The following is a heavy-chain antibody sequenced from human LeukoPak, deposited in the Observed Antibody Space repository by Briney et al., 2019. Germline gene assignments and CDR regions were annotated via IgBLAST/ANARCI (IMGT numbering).Heavy chain of an antibody. CDR3: ARAGSMTMIHWAFDI. V-gene: IGHV1-46*01. CDR2: INPSGGST. J-gene: IGHJ3*02. Sequence: ASVKVSFKASGHTFTNYYVHWVRQAPGQGLEWMGIINPSGGSTTYAQKFQGRVTMTRDTSASTVYMELSSLRSADTAIYYCARAGSMTMIHWAFDIWGQGTVVTVSS. CDR1: GHTFTNYY. D-gene: IGHD3-22*01.